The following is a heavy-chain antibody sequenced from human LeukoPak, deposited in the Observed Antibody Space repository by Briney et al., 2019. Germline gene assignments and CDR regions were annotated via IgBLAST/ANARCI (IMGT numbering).Heavy chain of an antibody. CDR2: IHASGSI. CDR1: GGSISSYY. V-gene: IGHV4-4*07. CDR3: AREDWDYARYYLDY. D-gene: IGHD1-7*01. J-gene: IGHJ4*02. Sequence: PSETLSLTCTVSGGSISSYYWNWIRQPARQPAGKGLEWIGRIHASGSINYNPSLESRVLISADISKNQFSLKLRSVTAADTAIYYCAREDWDYARYYLDYWGQGILVTVSS.